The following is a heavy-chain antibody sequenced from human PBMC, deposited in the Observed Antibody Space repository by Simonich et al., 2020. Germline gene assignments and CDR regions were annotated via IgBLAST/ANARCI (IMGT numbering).Heavy chain of an antibody. D-gene: IGHD3-10*01. CDR3: TRFDYYGSGSYYFDY. Sequence: EVQLVESGGGLVQPGGSLKLSCAASGFTFSGSDMHWVRQASGKGLEWVVRIRSKANSYATAYAASVKGRLTISRDDSKNTAYLQMNSLKTEDTAVYYCTRFDYYGSGSYYFDYWGQGTLVTVSS. CDR2: IRSKANSYAT. J-gene: IGHJ4*02. CDR1: GFTFSGSD. V-gene: IGHV3-73*02.